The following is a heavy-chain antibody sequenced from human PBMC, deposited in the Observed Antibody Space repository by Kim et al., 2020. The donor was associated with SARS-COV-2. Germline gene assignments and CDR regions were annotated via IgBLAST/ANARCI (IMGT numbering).Heavy chain of an antibody. D-gene: IGHD3-3*02. CDR2: IIPIFGTA. Sequence: SVKVSCKASGGTFSSYAISWVRQAPGQGLEWMGGIIPIFGTANYAQKFQGRVTITADESTSTAYMELSSLRSEDTAVYYCARAGRSVFGVAYYYYGMDVWGQGATVTVSS. V-gene: IGHV1-69*13. CDR3: ARAGRSVFGVAYYYYGMDV. J-gene: IGHJ6*02. CDR1: GGTFSSYA.